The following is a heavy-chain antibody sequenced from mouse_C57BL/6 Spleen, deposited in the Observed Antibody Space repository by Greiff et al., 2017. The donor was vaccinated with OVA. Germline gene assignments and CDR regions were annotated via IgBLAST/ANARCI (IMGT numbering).Heavy chain of an antibody. Sequence: QVQLQQSGAELVKPGASVKLSCKASGYTFTEYTIHWVKQRSGQGLEWIGWFYPGSGSIKYNEKFKDKATLTADKSSSTVYMELSRLTSEDSAVYFCARHEERGIITTVGYFDYWGQGTTLTVSS. V-gene: IGHV1-62-2*01. J-gene: IGHJ2*01. CDR3: ARHEERGIITTVGYFDY. CDR1: GYTFTEYT. D-gene: IGHD1-1*01. CDR2: FYPGSGSI.